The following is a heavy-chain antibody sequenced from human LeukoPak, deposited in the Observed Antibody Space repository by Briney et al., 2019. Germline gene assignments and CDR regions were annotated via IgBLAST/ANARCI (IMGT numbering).Heavy chain of an antibody. V-gene: IGHV3-23*01. Sequence: PRGSLRLSCAVSGITLSNYGMSWVRQAPGKGLEWVAGISGSGGSTNYADSVKGRFTISRDNPKNTLYLQMNILRAEDTAVYFCAKRGVVIRVILVGFHKEAYYFDSWGQGALVTVSS. CDR2: ISGSGGST. J-gene: IGHJ4*02. CDR3: AKRGVVIRVILVGFHKEAYYFDS. CDR1: GITLSNYG. D-gene: IGHD3-22*01.